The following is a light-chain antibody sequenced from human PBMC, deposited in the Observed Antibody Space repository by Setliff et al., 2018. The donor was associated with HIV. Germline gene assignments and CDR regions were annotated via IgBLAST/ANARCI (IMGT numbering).Light chain of an antibody. CDR2: KVS. V-gene: IGKV2-30*01. Sequence: DVVVTQSPVSMPVTLGQPASISCRSAQSLASTDGNTYLNWFHQRPGQSPRSLIYKVSNRDSGVPDRFSGSVSGTDFTLKISRVEAEDVGVYYCMQGTHWPPTFGQGTKVDIK. CDR3: MQGTHWPPT. CDR1: QSLASTDGNTY. J-gene: IGKJ1*01.